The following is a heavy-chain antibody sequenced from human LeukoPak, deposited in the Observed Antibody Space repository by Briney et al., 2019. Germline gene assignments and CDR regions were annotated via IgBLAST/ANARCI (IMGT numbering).Heavy chain of an antibody. CDR1: GGSFSGYY. D-gene: IGHD2-15*01. Sequence: KPSETLSLTCAVYGGSFSGYYWSWIRQPPGKGLEWIGEINHSGSTNYNPSLKSRVTISVDTSKNQFSLKLSSVTAADTAVYYCARTYCSGGSCHFDYWGQGTLVTVSS. CDR3: ARTYCSGGSCHFDY. J-gene: IGHJ4*02. V-gene: IGHV4-34*01. CDR2: INHSGST.